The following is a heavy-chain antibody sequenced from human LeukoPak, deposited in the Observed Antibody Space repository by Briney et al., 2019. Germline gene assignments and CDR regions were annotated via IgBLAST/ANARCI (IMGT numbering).Heavy chain of an antibody. CDR1: GFTFNSYA. J-gene: IGHJ4*02. CDR3: AKNLNVVVGATSGY. Sequence: GGSLRLSCAASGFTFNSYAMSWVRQAPGKGLEWVSAIGGSGGSTYYADSVKGRFTISRDNSKNTLYLQMNSLRAEDTAVYYCAKNLNVVVGATSGYWGQGTLVTVSS. CDR2: IGGSGGST. V-gene: IGHV3-23*01. D-gene: IGHD1-26*01.